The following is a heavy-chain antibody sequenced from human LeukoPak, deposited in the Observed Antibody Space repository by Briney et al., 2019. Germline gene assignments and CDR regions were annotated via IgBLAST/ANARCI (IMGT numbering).Heavy chain of an antibody. V-gene: IGHV4-34*01. CDR3: ARGGYYGSGSYRTPFDY. Sequence: PSETLSLTCAVYGGSFSGYYWSWIRQPPGKGLEWIGEINHSGSTNYNPSLKSRVTISVDTSKNQFSLKLSSVTAADTAVYYCARGGYYGSGSYRTPFDYWGQGNLVTVSS. CDR2: INHSGST. J-gene: IGHJ4*02. D-gene: IGHD3-10*01. CDR1: GGSFSGYY.